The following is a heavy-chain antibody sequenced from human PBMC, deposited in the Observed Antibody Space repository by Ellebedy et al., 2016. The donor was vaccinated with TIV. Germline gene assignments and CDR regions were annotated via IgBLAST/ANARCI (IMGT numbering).Heavy chain of an antibody. V-gene: IGHV1-46*01. CDR1: GYTFTIHY. D-gene: IGHD2-21*02. J-gene: IGHJ4*02. CDR2: IDPSVGST. CDR3: ARGGTASGLDY. Sequence: AASVKVSCKASGYTFTIHYFHWLRQAPGQGLEWMGMIDPSVGSTSYTQNLQGRVILTRDTSTSTVYMDLSSLTSEDTAVYYCARGGTASGLDYWGQGTLVTVSS.